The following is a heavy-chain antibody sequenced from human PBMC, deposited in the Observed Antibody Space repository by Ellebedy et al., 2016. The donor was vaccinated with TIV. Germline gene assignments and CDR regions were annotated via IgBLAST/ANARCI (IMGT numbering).Heavy chain of an antibody. V-gene: IGHV4-34*01. Sequence: MPSETLSLTCAVHGESFTAYYWTWVRQSTEKGLEWLGEISHSGSGNYNPSLESRLTISVDKSSNQFSLKLSYVTAADTAVYYCAGTRGYGYVYWGLGTLVTVSS. CDR2: ISHSGSG. CDR1: GESFTAYY. D-gene: IGHD5-18*01. CDR3: AGTRGYGYVY. J-gene: IGHJ4*02.